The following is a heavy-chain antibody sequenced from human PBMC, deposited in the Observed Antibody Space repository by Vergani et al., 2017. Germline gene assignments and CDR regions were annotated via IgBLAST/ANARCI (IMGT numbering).Heavy chain of an antibody. J-gene: IGHJ6*03. Sequence: QVQLVQSGAEVKKPGSSVKVSCKASGGTFSSYATSWVRQAPGQGLEWMGGIIPIFGTANYAQKFQGRVTITAEESTSTAYMELSSLRSEDTAVYYCATIGYCSSTSSYRRVYYYYYMDVWGKGTTVTVSS. CDR3: ATIGYCSSTSSYRRVYYYYYMDV. D-gene: IGHD2-2*02. CDR1: GGTFSSYA. CDR2: IIPIFGTA. V-gene: IGHV1-69*01.